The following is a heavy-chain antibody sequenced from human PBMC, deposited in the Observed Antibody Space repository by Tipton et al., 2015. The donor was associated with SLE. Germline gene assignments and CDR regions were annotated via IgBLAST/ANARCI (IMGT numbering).Heavy chain of an antibody. V-gene: IGHV4-39*07. CDR3: AVGGYYFDY. Sequence: TLSLTCTVSGGSIRSSSYYWGWIRQPPGKGLEWIGVIYYSGSTYYNPSLKSRVTISVDTSKNQFSLKLSSVTAADTAVYYCAVGGYYFDYWGQGTLVTVSS. J-gene: IGHJ4*02. CDR1: GGSIRSSSYY. CDR2: IYYSGST.